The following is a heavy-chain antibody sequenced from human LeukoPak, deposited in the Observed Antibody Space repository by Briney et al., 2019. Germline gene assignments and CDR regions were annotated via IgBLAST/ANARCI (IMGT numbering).Heavy chain of an antibody. Sequence: GGSLRLSCAASGFTFSSYEMNWVCQAPGKGLEWVSYISSSGSTIYYADSVKGRFIISRDNAKNSLYLQMNSLRAEDTAVYYCARGSKLAFDIWGQGTMVIVSS. CDR1: GFTFSSYE. CDR2: ISSSGSTI. CDR3: ARGSKLAFDI. D-gene: IGHD2-15*01. J-gene: IGHJ3*02. V-gene: IGHV3-48*03.